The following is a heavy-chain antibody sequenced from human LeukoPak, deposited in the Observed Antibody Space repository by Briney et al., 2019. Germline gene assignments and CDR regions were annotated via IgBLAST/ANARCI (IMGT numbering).Heavy chain of an antibody. CDR2: INTNTGNP. J-gene: IGHJ4*02. V-gene: IGHV7-4-1*02. Sequence: ASVKVSCKASGYTFTTYAINWVRQAPGQGLEWMGWINTNTGNPTYAQGFTGRFVFSLDTSVSTAYLQISSLKAEDTAVYYCARGYTKDMTSVTHFDYWGQGTLVTVSS. CDR3: ARGYTKDMTSVTHFDY. D-gene: IGHD4-17*01. CDR1: GYTFTTYA.